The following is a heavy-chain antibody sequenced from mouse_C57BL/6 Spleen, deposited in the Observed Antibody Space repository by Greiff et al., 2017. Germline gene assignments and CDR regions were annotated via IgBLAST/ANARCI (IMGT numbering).Heavy chain of an antibody. Sequence: EVQLQQSGPELVKPGASVKIPCKASGYTFTDYNMDWVKQSHGKSLEWIGDINPNNGGTIYNQKFKGKATLTVDKSSSTAYMELRSLTSEDTAVYYCARWTITTVVFGVWGTGTTVTVAS. CDR2: INPNNGGT. CDR1: GYTFTDYN. V-gene: IGHV1-18*01. J-gene: IGHJ1*03. CDR3: ARWTITTVVFGV. D-gene: IGHD1-1*01.